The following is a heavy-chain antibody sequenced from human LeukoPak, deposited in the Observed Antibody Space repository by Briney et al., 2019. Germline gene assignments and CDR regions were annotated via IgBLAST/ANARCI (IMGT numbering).Heavy chain of an antibody. CDR1: GFTFSDYY. CDR2: ISSSGSTI. CDR3: ARDSLYSSGWQVYYYYGMDV. V-gene: IGHV3-11*01. J-gene: IGHJ6*02. D-gene: IGHD6-19*01. Sequence: SGGSLRLSCTASGFTFSDYYMSWIRQAPGKGLEWVSYISSSGSTIYYADSVKGRFTISRDNAKNSLYLQMNSLRAEDTAVYYCARDSLYSSGWQVYYYYGMDVWGQGTTVTVSS.